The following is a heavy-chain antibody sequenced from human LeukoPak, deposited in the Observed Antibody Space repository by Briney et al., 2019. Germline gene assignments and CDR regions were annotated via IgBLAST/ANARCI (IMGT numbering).Heavy chain of an antibody. CDR3: AKTRGLRGTYYFDY. Sequence: GGSLRLSCAASGFTVSSNYMSWVRQAPGKGLEWVSAISGSGGSTYYADSVKGRFTISRDNSKNTLYLQMNSLRAEDTAVYYCAKTRGLRGTYYFDYWGQGTLVTVSS. V-gene: IGHV3-23*01. CDR2: ISGSGGST. D-gene: IGHD3-16*01. J-gene: IGHJ4*02. CDR1: GFTVSSNY.